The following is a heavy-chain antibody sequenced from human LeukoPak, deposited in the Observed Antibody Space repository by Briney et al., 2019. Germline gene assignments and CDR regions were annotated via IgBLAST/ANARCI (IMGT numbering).Heavy chain of an antibody. CDR3: AREQQLVLGEDY. J-gene: IGHJ4*02. Sequence: SETLSLTCTVSGGSISSSSYYWGWIRQPPGKGLEWIGSIYYSGSTYYNPSLKSRVTISVDTSKNQFSPKLSSVTAADTAVYYCAREQQLVLGEDYWGQGTLVTVSS. D-gene: IGHD6-13*01. CDR1: GGSISSSSYY. V-gene: IGHV4-39*01. CDR2: IYYSGST.